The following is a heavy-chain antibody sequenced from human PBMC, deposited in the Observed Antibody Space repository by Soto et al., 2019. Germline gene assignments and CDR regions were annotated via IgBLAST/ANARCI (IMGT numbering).Heavy chain of an antibody. V-gene: IGHV3-30-3*02. CDR1: GFTFSTYA. J-gene: IGHJ6*02. CDR2: VSSEGGTQ. Sequence: QVQLVESGGGVVQPGGSLRLSCAASGFTFSTYAMQWVRQAPGKGLEWVAVVSSEGGTQFYADSVKGRFTISRDNSKNSLYLQMNSLRPEDTALYYCVKGRGSYFVYFGLDVWGQGTTVTVSS. D-gene: IGHD1-26*01. CDR3: VKGRGSYFVYFGLDV.